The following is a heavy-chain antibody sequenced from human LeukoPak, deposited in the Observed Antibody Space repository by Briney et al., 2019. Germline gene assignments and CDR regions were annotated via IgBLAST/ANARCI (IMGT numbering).Heavy chain of an antibody. V-gene: IGHV4-4*07. CDR1: GGSTSSYY. CDR2: IYTSGST. J-gene: IGHJ4*02. Sequence: SETLSLTCTVSGGSTSSYYWSWIRQPAGKGLEWIGRIYTSGSTNYNPSLKSRVTMSVDTSKNQFSLKLSSVTAADTAVHYCARDLHYYDSSGYYYYFDYWGQGTLVTVSS. D-gene: IGHD3-22*01. CDR3: ARDLHYYDSSGYYYYFDY.